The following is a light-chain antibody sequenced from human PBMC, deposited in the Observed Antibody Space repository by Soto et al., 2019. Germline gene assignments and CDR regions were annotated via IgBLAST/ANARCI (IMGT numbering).Light chain of an antibody. CDR2: AAS. V-gene: IGKV1-39*01. J-gene: IGKJ2*01. CDR3: QQGSSAPFT. Sequence: DIQVTQSPSSLSASVGDRVTITCRTSQTINNYLNWYQQQPGNAPKLLIFAASTLHSGVPSRFSGSGSGTDFTLPITSLQPEDFATYYCQQGSSAPFTFGPGTQLEV. CDR1: QTINNY.